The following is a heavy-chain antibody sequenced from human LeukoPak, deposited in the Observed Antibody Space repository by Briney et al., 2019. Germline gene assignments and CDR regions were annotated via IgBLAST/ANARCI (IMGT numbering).Heavy chain of an antibody. CDR3: ARLTGSKADGMDV. V-gene: IGHV3-7*01. CDR1: GFTFSSYG. D-gene: IGHD1-14*01. J-gene: IGHJ6*02. CDR2: IKQDGSDK. Sequence: GGSLRLSCAASGFTFSSYGMHWVRQAPGKGLEWVANIKQDGSDKHFVDSVKGRVTISRDNARNSLYLQMNSLRAEDTAVYYCARLTGSKADGMDVWGQGTTVTVSS.